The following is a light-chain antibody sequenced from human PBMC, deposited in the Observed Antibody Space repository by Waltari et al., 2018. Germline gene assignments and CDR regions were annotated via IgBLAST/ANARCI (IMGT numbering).Light chain of an antibody. CDR2: DVT. CDR3: CSYAGNYIWV. V-gene: IGLV2-23*02. J-gene: IGLJ3*02. Sequence: QSALTQPAALSGSPGQSVTISCTGARSDIGRYDLVSWYQQHPGNAPKLVISDVTKRPSGVSDRFSGSKSGDTASLTISGLQFEDEADYYCCSYAGNYIWVFGGGTRLTVL. CDR1: RSDIGRYDL.